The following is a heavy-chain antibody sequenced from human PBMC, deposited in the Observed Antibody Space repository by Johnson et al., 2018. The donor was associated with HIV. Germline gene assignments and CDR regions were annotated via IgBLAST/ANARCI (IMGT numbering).Heavy chain of an antibody. D-gene: IGHD6-6*01. CDR3: ARAVYSSSSSCAFDI. Sequence: VQLVESGGGLVQPGGSLRLSCAASGFIFSDYWMHWVRQAPGKGLVWVSRINSYGSSTTYADSVKGRFTISRDNATNTVYLQINSLRGEDTAVYYCARAVYSSSSSCAFDIWGQGTMVTVSS. J-gene: IGHJ3*02. V-gene: IGHV3-74*02. CDR1: GFIFSDYW. CDR2: INSYGSST.